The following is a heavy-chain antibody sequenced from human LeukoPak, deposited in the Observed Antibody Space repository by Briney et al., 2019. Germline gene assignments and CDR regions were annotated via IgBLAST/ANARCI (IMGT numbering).Heavy chain of an antibody. CDR3: ARVRGYSYDRRFDY. D-gene: IGHD5-18*01. CDR1: GGSFSGYY. V-gene: IGHV4-34*01. CDR2: INHSGST. Sequence: SETLSLTCAVYGGSFSGYYWSWIRQPPGKGLEWTGEINHSGSTNYNPSLKSRVTISVDTSKNQFSLKLSSVTAADTAVYYCARVRGYSYDRRFDYWGQGTLVTVSS. J-gene: IGHJ4*02.